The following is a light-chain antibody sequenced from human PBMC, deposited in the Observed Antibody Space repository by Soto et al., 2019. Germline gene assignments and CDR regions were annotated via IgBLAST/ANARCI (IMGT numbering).Light chain of an antibody. CDR2: QAS. V-gene: IGKV1-5*03. J-gene: IGKJ1*01. CDR3: QHYNSYSEA. Sequence: DIQMTQSPSTLSATVGDRVTITCRASQSINTWLAWYQQKPGKAPRFLIYQASSLKSGVPSRFSGSGSGTEFTLTISSLQPDDFATYYCQHYNSYSEAFGQGTKVDI. CDR1: QSINTW.